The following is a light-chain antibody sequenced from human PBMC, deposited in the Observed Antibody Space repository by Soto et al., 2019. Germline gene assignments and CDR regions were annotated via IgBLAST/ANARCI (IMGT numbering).Light chain of an antibody. CDR3: QQYNSYPWT. V-gene: IGKV1-5*01. CDR2: DAS. Sequence: DIQMTQSPSTLSASVGDRVTITCRASQSISTWLAWYQQKPGKAPNLLIYDASILESGVPSRFSGGGSGTEFALTISSLQPDDFAAYYCQQYNSYPWTFAQGTTVEIK. CDR1: QSISTW. J-gene: IGKJ1*01.